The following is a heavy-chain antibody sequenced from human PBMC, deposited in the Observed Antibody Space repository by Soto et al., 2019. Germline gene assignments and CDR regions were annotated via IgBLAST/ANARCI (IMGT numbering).Heavy chain of an antibody. CDR1: GGSMNIGYYV. Sequence: QVQLQESGPGLVKPSQTLSLTCSVSGGSMNIGYYVWSWIRQPPGKGLEWIGHIYDRERIYNNPSLQSRLTKPVDTPKNQYPLNLNSVTAAEKAVYYCASGPSDDKVDYWGQETLVTVSS. J-gene: IGHJ4*02. CDR2: IYDRERI. D-gene: IGHD1-1*01. CDR3: ASGPSDDKVDY. V-gene: IGHV4-30-4*01.